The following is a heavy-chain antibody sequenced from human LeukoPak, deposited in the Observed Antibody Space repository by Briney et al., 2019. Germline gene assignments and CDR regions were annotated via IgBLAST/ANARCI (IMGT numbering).Heavy chain of an antibody. D-gene: IGHD3-10*01. J-gene: IGHJ4*02. V-gene: IGHV3-23*01. Sequence: SGGPLRLSCSVSGITLCNYGVGWLRQAPGKALEWVAGISGSGGSNSYADSVKGRSTISQDNPKNTLYLQMTSLRAEDTAVYFCAKRGVVIRFILLWFHKDAYYFDSWGQGALVTVSS. CDR1: GITLCNYG. CDR3: AKRGVVIRFILLWFHKDAYYFDS. CDR2: ISGSGGSN.